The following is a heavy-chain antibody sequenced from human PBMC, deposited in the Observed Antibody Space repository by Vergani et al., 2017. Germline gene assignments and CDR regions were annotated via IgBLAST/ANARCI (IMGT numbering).Heavy chain of an antibody. Sequence: QVQLVESGGGLVKPGGSLRLSCAASGFTFSDYYMSWIRQAPGKGLEWVSYISTSGRTIYYADSVKGRFTISRDSAKNSLYLQMNSLRAEDTAVYYCASSHSPEYYFDYWGQGTLVTVSS. V-gene: IGHV3-11*01. CDR3: ASSHSPEYYFDY. CDR1: GFTFSDYY. J-gene: IGHJ4*02. CDR2: ISTSGRTI. D-gene: IGHD2-15*01.